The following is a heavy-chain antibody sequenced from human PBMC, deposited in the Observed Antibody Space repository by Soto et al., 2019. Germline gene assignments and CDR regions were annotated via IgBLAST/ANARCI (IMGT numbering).Heavy chain of an antibody. V-gene: IGHV3-23*01. CDR3: AKDSSAAAAGTIYYYYGMDV. CDR1: GFTFSSYA. D-gene: IGHD6-13*01. Sequence: GGSLRLSCAASGFTFSSYAMSWVRQAPGKGLEWVSAISGSGGSTYYADSVKGRFTISRDNSKNTLYLQMNSLRAEDTAVYYCAKDSSAAAAGTIYYYYGMDVWGQGTTVTVSS. CDR2: ISGSGGST. J-gene: IGHJ6*02.